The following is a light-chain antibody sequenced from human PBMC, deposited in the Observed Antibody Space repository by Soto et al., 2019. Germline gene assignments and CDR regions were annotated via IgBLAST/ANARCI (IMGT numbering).Light chain of an antibody. Sequence: DIPMTQSPSSLSASLGDTVTITCRASQNIDRYLNWYQQKPGKAPRVLISGASNLQSGVPSRFSGSGSGTDFTLTISRLQPDDFAIYYCQQYNSASGTFGQGTKVDIK. CDR2: GAS. CDR3: QQYNSASGT. V-gene: IGKV1-39*01. CDR1: QNIDRY. J-gene: IGKJ1*01.